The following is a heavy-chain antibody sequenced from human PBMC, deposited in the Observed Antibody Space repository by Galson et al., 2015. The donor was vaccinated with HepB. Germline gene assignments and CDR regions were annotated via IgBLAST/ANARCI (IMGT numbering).Heavy chain of an antibody. CDR1: GFTVSSNY. Sequence: SLRLSCAASGFTVSSNYMSWVRQAPGKGLEWVSVVYSGGNTYYADSVKGRFTISRDNSKNTLYLQMNSLRPEDTAVYYCAGGYSFGYRDYWGQGTLVTVSS. V-gene: IGHV3-66*02. D-gene: IGHD5-18*01. CDR3: AGGYSFGYRDY. CDR2: VYSGGNT. J-gene: IGHJ4*02.